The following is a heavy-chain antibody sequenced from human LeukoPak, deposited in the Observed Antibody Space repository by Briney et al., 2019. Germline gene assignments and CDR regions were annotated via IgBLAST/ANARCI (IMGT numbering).Heavy chain of an antibody. Sequence: PGGSLRLSCAASGFTFSDYYMSWIRQAPGKGLEWVSYISSSGSTIYYADSVKGRFTISRDNAKNSLYLQMNSLRAEDTAVYYCARSPPVVVAAHVVRWGQGTLVTVSS. CDR1: GFTFSDYY. CDR3: ARSPPVVVAAHVVR. CDR2: ISSSGSTI. D-gene: IGHD2-15*01. J-gene: IGHJ4*02. V-gene: IGHV3-11*01.